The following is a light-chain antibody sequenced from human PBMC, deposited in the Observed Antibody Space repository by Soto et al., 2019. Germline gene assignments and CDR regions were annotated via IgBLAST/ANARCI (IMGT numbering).Light chain of an antibody. CDR1: SSDVGRYKY. Sequence: QSALTQPASVSGSPGQSITISCTGSSSDVGRYKYVSWYQHRPGEAPKLVIYEVSNRPSGVSNRFSGSKSGNTASLTIFGLQAEDAADYHFSSFVSSSTLYVFGTGTKVTVL. V-gene: IGLV2-14*01. CDR3: SSFVSSSTLYV. CDR2: EVS. J-gene: IGLJ1*01.